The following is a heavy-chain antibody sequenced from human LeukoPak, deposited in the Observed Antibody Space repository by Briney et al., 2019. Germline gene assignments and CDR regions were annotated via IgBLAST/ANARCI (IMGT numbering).Heavy chain of an antibody. Sequence: GGSLRLSCAGSGFTFSDFWMTWVRQTPGKGLEWVANIKEDGTEKNLVDSVKGRFTISRDNTKNSLYLQMNSLRAEDTALYYCAKYRGSSGYLMNDAFDIWGQGTMVTVSS. CDR2: IKEDGTEK. D-gene: IGHD6-19*01. V-gene: IGHV3-7*03. CDR1: GFTFSDFW. CDR3: AKYRGSSGYLMNDAFDI. J-gene: IGHJ3*02.